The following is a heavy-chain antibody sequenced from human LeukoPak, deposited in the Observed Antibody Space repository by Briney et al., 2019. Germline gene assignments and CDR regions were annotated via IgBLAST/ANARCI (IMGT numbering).Heavy chain of an antibody. CDR2: IYHSGST. J-gene: IGHJ4*02. D-gene: IGHD3-22*01. Sequence: SETLSLTCAVSGGSISSGGYSWSWLRQPPGKGLEWIGYIYHSGSTYCNPSLKSRVTISVDTSKNQFSLKLSSVTAADTAVYYCARAPDYYDSSGLPDYWGQGTLVTVSS. CDR3: ARAPDYYDSSGLPDY. V-gene: IGHV4-30-2*05. CDR1: GGSISSGGYS.